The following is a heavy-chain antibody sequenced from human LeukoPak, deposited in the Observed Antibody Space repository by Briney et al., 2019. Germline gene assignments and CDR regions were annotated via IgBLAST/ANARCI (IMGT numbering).Heavy chain of an antibody. D-gene: IGHD4-23*01. CDR1: GFTFSSYA. J-gene: IGHJ4*02. CDR3: ARGAYAWYGAKEIGDY. V-gene: IGHV3-7*01. CDR2: IKQDGSEK. Sequence: PGGSLRLSCAASGFTFSSYAMSWVRQAPGKGLEWVANIKQDGSEKYYVDSVKGRFTISRDNAKNSLYLQMNSLRDEDTAVFYCARGAYAWYGAKEIGDYWGQGTLVTVST.